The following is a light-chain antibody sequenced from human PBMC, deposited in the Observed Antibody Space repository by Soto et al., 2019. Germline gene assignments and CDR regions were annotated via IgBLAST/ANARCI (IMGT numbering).Light chain of an antibody. V-gene: IGKV4-1*01. Sequence: DIVMTQSPDSLAVSLGERATINCKSSQSLLYRSTNKNYLAWYQQKPGQPPKLLIYWASTRESGVPDRFSGSGSGTDFTLTISSLQAEDVAVYYCQQDYTTPQTFGQGTKVEIK. CDR1: QSLLYRSTNKNY. CDR3: QQDYTTPQT. CDR2: WAS. J-gene: IGKJ1*01.